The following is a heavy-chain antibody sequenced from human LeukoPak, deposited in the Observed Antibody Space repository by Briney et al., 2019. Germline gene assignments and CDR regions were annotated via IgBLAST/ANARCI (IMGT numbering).Heavy chain of an antibody. CDR2: ISSDGNVK. D-gene: IGHD3-9*01. V-gene: IGHV3-30*04. J-gene: IGHJ4*02. Sequence: GTSLRLSCIGSAFTFTDYAIHWIRQAPGKAMESVAFISSDGNVKFYGDSLKGRITISRDNFRNTVFLDMTTLRPEDTAPYFCVRDLTYGARFDYWGQGTLVTVSS. CDR1: AFTFTDYA. CDR3: VRDLTYGARFDY.